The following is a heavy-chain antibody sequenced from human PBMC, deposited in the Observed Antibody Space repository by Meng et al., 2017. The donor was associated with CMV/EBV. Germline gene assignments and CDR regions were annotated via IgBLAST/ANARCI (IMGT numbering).Heavy chain of an antibody. D-gene: IGHD6-13*01. J-gene: IGHJ5*02. V-gene: IGHV2-5*02. CDR1: GFSLSTSGVG. CDR3: AHKGRRMAAAGINWFDP. Sequence: QIPLHEARPTLVKPTQTLTLTCTFSGFSLSTSGVGVGWIRQPPGKALEWLALIYWDDDKRYSPSLKSRLTITKDTSKNQVVLTMTNMDPVDTATYYCAHKGRRMAAAGINWFDPWGQGTLVTASS. CDR2: IYWDDDK.